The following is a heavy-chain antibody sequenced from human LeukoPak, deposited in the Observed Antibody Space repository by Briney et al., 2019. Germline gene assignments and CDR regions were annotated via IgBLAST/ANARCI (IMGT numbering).Heavy chain of an antibody. Sequence: SETLSLTCAVSGGSISGGGYSWSWIRQPPGKGLEWIGYIYHSGSTYYNPSLKSRVTISVDTSKNQFSLKLSSVTAADTAVYYCARAGIFGVVDYWGQGTLVTVSS. CDR2: IYHSGST. D-gene: IGHD3-3*01. CDR1: GGSISGGGYS. J-gene: IGHJ4*02. V-gene: IGHV4-30-2*05. CDR3: ARAGIFGVVDY.